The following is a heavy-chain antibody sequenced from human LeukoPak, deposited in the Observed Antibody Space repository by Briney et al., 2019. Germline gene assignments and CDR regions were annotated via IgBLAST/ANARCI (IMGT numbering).Heavy chain of an antibody. CDR3: ARSVGNFDY. D-gene: IGHD1-1*01. J-gene: IGHJ4*02. CDR2: IYYSGST. CDR1: SGSISTTSYY. V-gene: IGHV4-39*01. Sequence: PSETLSLTCTVSSGSISTTSYYWGWIRQPPGMGLEWIGSIYYSGSTYYNPSLKSRVTISVDTSKNQFSLKLSSVTAADTAVYYCARSVGNFDYWGQGTLVTVSS.